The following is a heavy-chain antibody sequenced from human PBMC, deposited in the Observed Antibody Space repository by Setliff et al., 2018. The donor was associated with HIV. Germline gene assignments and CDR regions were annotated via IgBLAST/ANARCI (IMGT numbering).Heavy chain of an antibody. CDR1: GGSISSHF. CDR3: ASDISPDDGYNRLHYFDY. Sequence: SETLSLTCTVSGGSISSHFWTWIRQPPGKGLEWIGYIHNSGNTKYNPSLKGRVIISVDTSKNQFSLRLNSVTAADTAVYYCASDISPDDGYNRLHYFDYWGQGTLVTVSS. V-gene: IGHV4-59*08. CDR2: IHNSGNT. D-gene: IGHD5-12*01. J-gene: IGHJ4*02.